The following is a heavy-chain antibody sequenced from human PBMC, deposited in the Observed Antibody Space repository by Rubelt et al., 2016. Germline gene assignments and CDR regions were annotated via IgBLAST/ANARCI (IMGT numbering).Heavy chain of an antibody. V-gene: IGHV4-39*01. CDR2: TQYSGSP. CDR3: ARRRTVPQNWFDP. Sequence: QLQLQESGPGLVKPSETLSLTCTVSGASISSRSYFWGWIRQPPGKGLEWIGGTQYSGSPYYNAFLKSRATISVDTSKNQFSVKLSCVTAADTAVYYCARRRTVPQNWFDPWGQGTLVTVSS. CDR1: GASISSRSYF. D-gene: IGHD4-17*01. J-gene: IGHJ5*02.